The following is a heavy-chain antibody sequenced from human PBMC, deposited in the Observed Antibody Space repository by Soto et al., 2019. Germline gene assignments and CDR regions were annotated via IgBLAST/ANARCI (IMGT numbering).Heavy chain of an antibody. D-gene: IGHD2-15*01. CDR3: AAELDSGGRCCSFDL. CDR1: GITFSNSA. J-gene: IGHJ3*01. Sequence: ESSVKVSCKTSGITFSNSAVQCVRQARGQRLEWIGWIIVASGNTKYAQNLPGRLTITRDMSTSTAYMELSSLTSEDTAVYYCAAELDSGGRCCSFDLWGQGTMVTVSS. V-gene: IGHV1-58*01. CDR2: IIVASGNT.